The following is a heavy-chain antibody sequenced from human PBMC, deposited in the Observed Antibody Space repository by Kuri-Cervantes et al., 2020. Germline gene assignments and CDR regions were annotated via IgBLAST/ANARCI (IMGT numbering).Heavy chain of an antibody. D-gene: IGHD3-10*01. CDR3: AKDAFAMVQGVIIG. CDR2: INPSGSTV. CDR1: GFTFSDWY. Sequence: GGSLRLSCAASGFTFSDWYMSWIRQAPGKGLEWVSYINPSGSTVYYADSVKGRFTISRDNSKNTLYLQMNSLRAEDTAVYYCAKDAFAMVQGVIIGWGQGTLVTVSS. V-gene: IGHV3-11*01. J-gene: IGHJ4*02.